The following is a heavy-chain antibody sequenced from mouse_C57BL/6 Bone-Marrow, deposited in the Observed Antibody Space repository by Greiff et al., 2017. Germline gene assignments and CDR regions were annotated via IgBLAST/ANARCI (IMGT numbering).Heavy chain of an antibody. J-gene: IGHJ3*01. CDR1: GFTFSNYW. D-gene: IGHD2-4*01. CDR3: TGLRPFAY. CDR2: IRLKSDNYAT. V-gene: IGHV6-3*01. Sequence: EVKLVESGGGLVQPGGSMKLSCVASGFTFSNYWMNWVRQSPETGLEWVAQIRLKSDNYATHYAESVKGRFTISRDDSKSSVYLQMNNLRAEDTGIYYCTGLRPFAYWGQGTLVTVSA.